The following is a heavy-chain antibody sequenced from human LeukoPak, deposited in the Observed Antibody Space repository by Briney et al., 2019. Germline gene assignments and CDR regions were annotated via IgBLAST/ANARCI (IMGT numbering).Heavy chain of an antibody. CDR3: ARKFGGATYYFDY. CDR2: ISGTGGST. Sequence: GGSLRLSCAASGFTFSSYAMNWVRQAPEKGLEWVSAISGTGGSTFYADSVKSRFTISRDNSKNTLYLQMNSLRADDTAVYYCARKFGGATYYFDYWGQGTLVTVSS. CDR1: GFTFSSYA. D-gene: IGHD3-16*01. J-gene: IGHJ4*02. V-gene: IGHV3-23*01.